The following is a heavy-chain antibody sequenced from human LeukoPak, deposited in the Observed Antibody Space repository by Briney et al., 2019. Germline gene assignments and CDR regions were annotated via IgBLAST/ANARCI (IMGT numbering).Heavy chain of an antibody. V-gene: IGHV4-61*02. D-gene: IGHD3-22*01. Sequence: SETLSLTCTVSGGSISSGSYYWSWIRQPAGKGLEWIGRIYTSGSTNYNPSLKSRVTISVDTSKNQFSLKLSSVTAADTAVYYCARGPTYYYDSSGVAGEAVHAFDIWGQGTMVTVSS. J-gene: IGHJ3*02. CDR1: GGSISSGSYY. CDR3: ARGPTYYYDSSGVAGEAVHAFDI. CDR2: IYTSGST.